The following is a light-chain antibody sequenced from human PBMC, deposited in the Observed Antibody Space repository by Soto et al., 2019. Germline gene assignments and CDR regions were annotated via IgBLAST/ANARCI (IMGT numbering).Light chain of an antibody. CDR1: QSVSSY. CDR3: QQYGTSPRT. Sequence: EIVLTQSPATLSLSPGERATLSCSASQSVSSYLAWYQQKPGQAPRLLIYDASNRATGIPARFSGSGSGTDFTLTISSLEPEDFAVYYCQQYGTSPRTFGQGTKVDIK. V-gene: IGKV3-11*01. J-gene: IGKJ1*01. CDR2: DAS.